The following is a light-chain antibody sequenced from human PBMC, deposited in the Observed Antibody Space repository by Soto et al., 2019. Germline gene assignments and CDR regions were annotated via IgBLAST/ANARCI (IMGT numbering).Light chain of an antibody. CDR2: LNSDGRH. CDR3: QTWGTGSVV. Sequence: QPVLTQSPSASASLGASVKLTCTLSSGHRSYAIAWHQQQPEKGPRYLMKLNSDGRHSKGDGIPDRFSGSSSGAERYLTIASLQSEDEDDYYCQTWGTGSVVFGGGTKLTVL. J-gene: IGLJ2*01. V-gene: IGLV4-69*01. CDR1: SGHRSYA.